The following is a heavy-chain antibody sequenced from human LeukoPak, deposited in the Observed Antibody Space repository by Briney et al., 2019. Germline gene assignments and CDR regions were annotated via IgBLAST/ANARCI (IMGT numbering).Heavy chain of an antibody. V-gene: IGHV3-74*01. CDR2: INSDGTGT. Sequence: GGSLRLSCAASAFTFSDYSMNWVRQAPGKGLVWVARINSDGTGTTYADSVKGRFTISRDNAKNTLYLQMNSLRAEDTAVYYCTSNYSSSYWGQGTLVTVSS. CDR1: AFTFSDYS. J-gene: IGHJ4*02. D-gene: IGHD6-13*01. CDR3: TSNYSSSY.